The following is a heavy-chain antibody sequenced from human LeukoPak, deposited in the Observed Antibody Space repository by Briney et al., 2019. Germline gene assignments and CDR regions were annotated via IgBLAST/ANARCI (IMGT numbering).Heavy chain of an antibody. J-gene: IGHJ4*02. Sequence: SETLSLTCTVSGGSISGYYWSWIRQPPGKGLEYIGYIYYSGSTNYSPSLKSRVTISEDTSNHQFSLKLSSVTAADTAVYYCARLDTIFGVAKGFDYWGQGTLVTVSS. CDR1: GGSISGYY. V-gene: IGHV4-59*01. CDR3: ARLDTIFGVAKGFDY. D-gene: IGHD3-3*01. CDR2: IYYSGST.